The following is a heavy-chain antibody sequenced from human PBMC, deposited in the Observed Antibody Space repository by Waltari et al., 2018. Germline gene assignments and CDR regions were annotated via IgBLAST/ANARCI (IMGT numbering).Heavy chain of an antibody. J-gene: IGHJ3*02. Sequence: QVQLVQSGAEVKQPGASVKVSCKASGYTFTSYDIHWVRQATGQGLEWMGWMNPNSGNTGYAQKFQGRVTMTRNTSISTAYMELRSLRSDDTAVYYCAKETSGAIFAATKGPFDIWGQGTMVTVSS. CDR2: MNPNSGNT. CDR3: AKETSGAIFAATKGPFDI. V-gene: IGHV1-8*01. CDR1: GYTFTSYD. D-gene: IGHD3-3*01.